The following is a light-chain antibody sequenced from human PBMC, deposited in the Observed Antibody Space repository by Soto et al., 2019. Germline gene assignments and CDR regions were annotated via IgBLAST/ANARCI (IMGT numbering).Light chain of an antibody. V-gene: IGLV2-14*03. CDR1: SSDVGNYNY. J-gene: IGLJ2*01. CDR2: DVS. Sequence: QSALTQHASVSGSPGQSITISCTGTSSDVGNYNYVSWYQQHPGKAPKLMIYDVSNRPSGVSNRFSGSKSGNTASLTISGLQAEDEADYYCSSYTSSSTLDVVFGGGTKLTVL. CDR3: SSYTSSSTLDVV.